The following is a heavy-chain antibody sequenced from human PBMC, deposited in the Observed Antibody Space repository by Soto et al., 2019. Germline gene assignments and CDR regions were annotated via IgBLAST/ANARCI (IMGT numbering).Heavy chain of an antibody. Sequence: QVQLVQSGAEVRKPGASVKVSCKASGYTFINYDINWVRQATGQGLEWMGWMTPKSGYTGYAQKFQGRLTMTRDTSTSTAYMELSSLRSEDTAVYYCARTPYGTGLFDPWGQGTLITVSS. CDR1: GYTFINYD. J-gene: IGHJ5*02. CDR3: ARTPYGTGLFDP. V-gene: IGHV1-8*01. CDR2: MTPKSGYT. D-gene: IGHD2-8*02.